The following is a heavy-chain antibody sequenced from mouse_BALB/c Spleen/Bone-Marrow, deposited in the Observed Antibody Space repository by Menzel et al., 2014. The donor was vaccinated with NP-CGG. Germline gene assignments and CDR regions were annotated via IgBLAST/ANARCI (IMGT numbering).Heavy chain of an antibody. D-gene: IGHD2-10*02. CDR3: ARGYGNYEGWFAY. J-gene: IGHJ3*01. CDR2: IYPGDGDT. CDR1: GYAFSSSW. Sequence: QVHVKQSGPELVKPGASVKISCKASGYAFSSSWMNWVKQRPGQGLEWIGRIYPGDGDTNYNGKFKGKATLTADKSSSTAYMQLSSLTSVDSAVYFCARGYGNYEGWFAYWGQGLWSLSLQ. V-gene: IGHV1-82*01.